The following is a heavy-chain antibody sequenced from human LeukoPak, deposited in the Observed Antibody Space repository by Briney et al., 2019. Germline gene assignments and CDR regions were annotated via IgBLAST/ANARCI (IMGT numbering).Heavy chain of an antibody. CDR1: GGSTSSGDHY. D-gene: IGHD3-10*01. CDR3: ARAYYGSGSYGENDY. J-gene: IGHJ4*02. CDR2: IYYTGST. V-gene: IGHV4-30-4*01. Sequence: SETLSLTCTVSGGSTSSGDHYWSWIRQPPGKGLEWIGYIYYTGSTYYNPSLKSRVTISVDTSKNQFSLKLSSVTAADTAVYYCARAYYGSGSYGENDYWGQGTLVTVSS.